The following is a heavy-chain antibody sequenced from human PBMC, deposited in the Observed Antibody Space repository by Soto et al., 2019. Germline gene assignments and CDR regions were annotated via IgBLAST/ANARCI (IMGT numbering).Heavy chain of an antibody. Sequence: EVQLVESGGGLVKPGGSLRLSCAASGFTFSSYSMNWVRQAPGKGLEWVSSISSSSSYIYYADSVKGRFTISRDNAKNPLYLQMNSLRAEDTAVYYCARDKYYYDSSGYYLNYYYGMDVWGQGTTVTVSS. CDR2: ISSSSSYI. CDR1: GFTFSSYS. D-gene: IGHD3-22*01. CDR3: ARDKYYYDSSGYYLNYYYGMDV. V-gene: IGHV3-21*01. J-gene: IGHJ6*02.